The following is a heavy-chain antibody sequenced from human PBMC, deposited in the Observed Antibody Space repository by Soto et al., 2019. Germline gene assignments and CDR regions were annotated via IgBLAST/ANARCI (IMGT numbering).Heavy chain of an antibody. V-gene: IGHV1-18*01. Sequence: QVHLVQSGAEVKKPGASVKVSCKASGYTFTSYGITWVRQAPGQGLEWMGWISAHNGNTDYAQKLQGRVIVTRDTSTSTAYMELRSLISDDTAVYYCARVRYGDYRGQGALVTVSS. J-gene: IGHJ4*02. CDR1: GYTFTSYG. D-gene: IGHD1-1*01. CDR3: ARVRYGDY. CDR2: ISAHNGNT.